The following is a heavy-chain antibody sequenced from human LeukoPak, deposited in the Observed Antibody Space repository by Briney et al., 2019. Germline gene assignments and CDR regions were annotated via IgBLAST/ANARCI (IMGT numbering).Heavy chain of an antibody. V-gene: IGHV3-11*01. CDR3: ALFYSSPWYHS. Sequence: SGGSLRLSCAASGFTLSDYYMSWIRQAPGKGLEWVAYISSSGGSGSVKYYADSVKGRFTISRDNAKNSLFLQLSSLRAEDSALYYCALFYSSPWYHSWGQGTLVTVSS. J-gene: IGHJ4*02. CDR2: ISSSGGSGSVK. CDR1: GFTLSDYY. D-gene: IGHD6-13*01.